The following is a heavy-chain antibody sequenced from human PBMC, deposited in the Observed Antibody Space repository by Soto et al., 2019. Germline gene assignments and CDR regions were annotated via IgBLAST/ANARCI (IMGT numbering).Heavy chain of an antibody. CDR1: GYSFTSYW. D-gene: IGHD3-9*01. CDR2: IYPGDSDT. CDR3: ARLTARYFDWYLDY. J-gene: IGHJ4*02. Sequence: LKISCKGSGYSFTSYWIGWVRQMPGKGLEWMGIIYPGDSDTRYSPSFQGQVTISADKSISTASLQWSSLKASDTAMYYCARLTARYFDWYLDYWGQGTLVTVSS. V-gene: IGHV5-51*01.